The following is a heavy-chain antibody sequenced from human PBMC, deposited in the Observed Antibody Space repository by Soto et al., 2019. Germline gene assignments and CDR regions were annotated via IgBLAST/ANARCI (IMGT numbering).Heavy chain of an antibody. Sequence: PGGSLRLSCAASGFTFSSYGLHWVRQAPGKGLEWVAVISYDGSNKYYADSVKGRFTISRDNSKNTLYLQVNSLRAEDTAVYYCAKDRLSDFWSGTEAYWGQGALVTVSS. V-gene: IGHV3-30*18. CDR3: AKDRLSDFWSGTEAY. CDR2: ISYDGSNK. D-gene: IGHD3-3*01. J-gene: IGHJ4*02. CDR1: GFTFSSYG.